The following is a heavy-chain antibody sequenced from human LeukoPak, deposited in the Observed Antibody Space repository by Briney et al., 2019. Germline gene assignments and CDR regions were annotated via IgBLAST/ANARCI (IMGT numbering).Heavy chain of an antibody. CDR3: ATTNDYTRRGYDY. CDR1: GGSITSSTYH. D-gene: IGHD4-11*01. CDR2: IYYTGTT. Sequence: SETLSLTCTVSGGSITSSTYHWGWIRQPPGKGLEWIGSIYYTGTTYYNPSLRSRVSIFVDTSKNQFSLRLTFVNAADTAVYYCATTNDYTRRGYDYWGQGTLVTVSS. V-gene: IGHV4-39*07. J-gene: IGHJ4*02.